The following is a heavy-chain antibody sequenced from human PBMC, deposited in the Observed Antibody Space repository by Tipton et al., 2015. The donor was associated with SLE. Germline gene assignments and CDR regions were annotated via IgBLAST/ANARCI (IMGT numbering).Heavy chain of an antibody. V-gene: IGHV4-59*01. CDR3: ARDEGSWDAFDI. J-gene: IGHJ3*02. Sequence: TLSLTCTVSGGSISSYYWSWIRQPPGRGLEWIGYIYYSGSTNYNPSLKSRVTISVDTSKNQFSLKLSSVTAADTAVYYCARDEGSWDAFDIWGQGTMVTVYS. CDR1: GGSISSYY. CDR2: IYYSGST. D-gene: IGHD2-15*01.